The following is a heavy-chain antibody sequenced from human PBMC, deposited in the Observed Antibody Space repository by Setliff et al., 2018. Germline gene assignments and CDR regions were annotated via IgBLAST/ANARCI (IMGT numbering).Heavy chain of an antibody. Sequence: PSETLSLTCAVSGFSISSGYYWGWIRQPPGKGLEWIVNIHHSGKAYYNPSLKSRVTMSVDTSKNHVSLKLSSVTAADTAVYYCARAHTWSLSNDNSGYPGWFDPWGQGTPVTVSS. CDR1: GFSISSGYY. CDR2: IHHSGKA. CDR3: ARAHTWSLSNDNSGYPGWFDP. J-gene: IGHJ5*02. D-gene: IGHD3-22*01. V-gene: IGHV4-38-2*01.